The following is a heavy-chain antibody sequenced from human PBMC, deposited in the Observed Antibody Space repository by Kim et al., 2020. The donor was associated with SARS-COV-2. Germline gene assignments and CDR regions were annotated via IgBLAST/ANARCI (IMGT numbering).Heavy chain of an antibody. CDR3: ARELRSGY. Sequence: GNRYTTYSQKFQGRVTITRDTSASTAYMDLSSLRSEDMAVYYCARELRSGYWGQGTLVTVSS. V-gene: IGHV1-3*01. J-gene: IGHJ4*02. D-gene: IGHD3-10*01. CDR2: GNRYT.